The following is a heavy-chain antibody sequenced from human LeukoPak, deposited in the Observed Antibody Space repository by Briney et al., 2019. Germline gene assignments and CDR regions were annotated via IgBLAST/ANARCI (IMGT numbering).Heavy chain of an antibody. V-gene: IGHV1-8*02. J-gene: IGHJ6*02. CDR2: MNPNSGNT. CDR1: GYTFTSYG. CDR3: ANYGMDV. Sequence: ASVKVSCKASGYTFTSYGISWVRQAPGQGLEWMGWMNPNSGNTGYAQKFQGRVTMTRNTSISTAYMELSSLRSEDTAVYYCANYGMDVWGQGTTVTVSS.